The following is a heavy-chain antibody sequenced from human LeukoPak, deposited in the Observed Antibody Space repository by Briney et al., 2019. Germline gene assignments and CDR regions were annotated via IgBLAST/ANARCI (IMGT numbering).Heavy chain of an antibody. CDR1: GYTFTGYY. V-gene: IGHV1-2*02. CDR2: INPNSGGT. CDR3: ARGIWPVVVAATWWFDP. D-gene: IGHD2-15*01. Sequence: GASVKVSCKASGYTFTGYYMHWVRQAPGQGLEWMGWINPNSGGTNYAQKFQGRVTMTRDTSISTAYMELSRLRSVDTAVYYCARGIWPVVVAATWWFDPWGQGTLVTVSS. J-gene: IGHJ5*02.